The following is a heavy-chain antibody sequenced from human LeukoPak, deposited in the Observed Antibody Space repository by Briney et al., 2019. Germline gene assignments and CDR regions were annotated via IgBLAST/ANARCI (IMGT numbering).Heavy chain of an antibody. CDR2: IYYSGST. D-gene: IGHD3-10*01. CDR1: GGSISSYY. J-gene: IGHJ3*02. Sequence: SETLSLTCTVSGGSISSYYWSWIRQPPGKGLEWIGYIYYSGSTYYNPSLKSRVTISVDTSKNQFSLKLSSVTAADTAVYYCATQFGRLLWFGETNAFDIWGQGTMVTVSS. V-gene: IGHV4-59*12. CDR3: ATQFGRLLWFGETNAFDI.